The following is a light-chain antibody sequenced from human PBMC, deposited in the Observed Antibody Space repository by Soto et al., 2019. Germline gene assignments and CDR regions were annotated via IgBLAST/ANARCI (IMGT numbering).Light chain of an antibody. CDR3: QTWGTSIHV. J-gene: IGLJ3*02. CDR2: LNSDGSH. CDR1: SGHSSYA. Sequence: QSVLTQSPSASASLGASVKLTCTLSSGHSSYAIAWHQQQPEKGPRYLMILNSDGSHIKGDGVPDRFSGSSSGAERYLTISSLQSEDEADYYCQTWGTSIHVFGGGTKLTVL. V-gene: IGLV4-69*01.